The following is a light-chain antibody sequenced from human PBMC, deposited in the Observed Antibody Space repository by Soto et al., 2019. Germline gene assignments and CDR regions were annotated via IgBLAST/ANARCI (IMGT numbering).Light chain of an antibody. V-gene: IGLV1-40*01. Sequence: QLVLTQPPSVSGAPGQRVTISCTGSSSNIGAGYDVHWYQQLPGTAPKLLIYGNSNRPSGVPDRFSGSKSGTSASLAITGXXXXXXXDYYCQSYDSSLSGYVFGTGTKLTVL. CDR1: SSNIGAGYD. CDR2: GNS. J-gene: IGLJ1*01. CDR3: QSYDSSLSGYV.